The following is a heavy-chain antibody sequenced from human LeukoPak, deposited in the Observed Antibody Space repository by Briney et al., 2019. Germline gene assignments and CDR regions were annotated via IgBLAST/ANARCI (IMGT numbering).Heavy chain of an antibody. J-gene: IGHJ3*02. V-gene: IGHV3-21*01. D-gene: IGHD2-2*03. CDR2: ISSSSSYI. CDR3: ARDLDIVAIGGAFDI. Sequence: GGSLRLSCAASGFTFSSYSMNWVRQAPGKGLEWVSSISSSSSYIYYSDSVKGRFTISRDNAKNSLYLQMNSLRAEDTAVYHCARDLDIVAIGGAFDICGQGTMVTVSS. CDR1: GFTFSSYS.